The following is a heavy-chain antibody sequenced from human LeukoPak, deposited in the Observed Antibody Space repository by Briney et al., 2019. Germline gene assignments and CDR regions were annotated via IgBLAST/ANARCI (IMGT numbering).Heavy chain of an antibody. CDR3: ARISIVVVPAYFDY. V-gene: IGHV4-39*01. J-gene: IGHJ4*02. D-gene: IGHD2-2*01. CDR1: GGSISSYY. CDR2: MYYSGST. Sequence: PSETLSLTCTVSGGSISSYYWSWIRQPPGKGLEWIGSMYYSGSTYYNPSLESRVTVSVDTSKNQFSLNLSSVTAADTAVYYCARISIVVVPAYFDYWGQGTLVTVSS.